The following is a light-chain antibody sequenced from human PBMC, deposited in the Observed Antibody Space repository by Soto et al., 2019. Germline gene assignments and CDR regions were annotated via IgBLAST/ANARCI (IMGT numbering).Light chain of an antibody. CDR3: QQYNNSPPYT. CDR2: GAS. CDR1: QSVSSN. Sequence: EIVMTQSPATLSVSPGERATLSCRASQSVSSNLAWYQQKPGPAPRLLIYGASTRATGIPARFRGSGSGTEFTLTISSLQSEDFAVYYCQQYNNSPPYTLGQGTKLEIK. V-gene: IGKV3-15*01. J-gene: IGKJ2*01.